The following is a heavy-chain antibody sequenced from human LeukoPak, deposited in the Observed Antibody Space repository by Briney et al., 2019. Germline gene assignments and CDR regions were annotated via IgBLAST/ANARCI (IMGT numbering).Heavy chain of an antibody. J-gene: IGHJ6*04. CDR2: ISAYNGNT. CDR1: GYTFTSYG. Sequence: ASVKVSCKASGYTFTSYGISWARQAPGQGLEWMGWISAYNGNTNYAQKLQGRVTMTTDTSTSTAYMELRSLRSDDTAVYYCARGGHVPYYYYGMDVWGKGTTVTVSS. CDR3: ARGGHVPYYYYGMDV. V-gene: IGHV1-18*04. D-gene: IGHD3-10*01.